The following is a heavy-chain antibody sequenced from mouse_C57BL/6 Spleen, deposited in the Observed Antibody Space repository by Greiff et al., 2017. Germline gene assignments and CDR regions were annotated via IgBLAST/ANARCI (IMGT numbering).Heavy chain of an antibody. CDR1: GYTFTSYW. D-gene: IGHD3-2*02. J-gene: IGHJ4*01. CDR2: IDPSDSYT. CDR3: ARGSSGLYYYAMDY. V-gene: IGHV1-69*01. Sequence: VQLQQSGAELVMPGASVKLSCKASGYTFTSYWMHWVKQRPGQGLEWIGEIDPSDSYTNYNQKFKGKSTLTVDKSSSTAYMQLSSLTSEDSAVYYCARGSSGLYYYAMDYWGQGTSVTVSS.